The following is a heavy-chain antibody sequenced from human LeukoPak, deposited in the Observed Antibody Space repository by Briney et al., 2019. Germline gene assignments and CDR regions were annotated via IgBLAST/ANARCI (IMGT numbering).Heavy chain of an antibody. CDR2: INPNSGGT. CDR3: AREGLLGEYSKGYYYYYYRDV. CDR1: GYTFTGYY. J-gene: IGHJ6*03. V-gene: IGHV1-2*02. Sequence: ASVKVSCKASGYTFTGYYMHWVRQAPGQGLEWMGWINPNSGGTNYAQKFQGRVTMTRNTSISTAYMELSRLRSDDTAVYYCAREGLLGEYSKGYYYYYYRDVWGKGPTVTVSS. D-gene: IGHD4-11*01.